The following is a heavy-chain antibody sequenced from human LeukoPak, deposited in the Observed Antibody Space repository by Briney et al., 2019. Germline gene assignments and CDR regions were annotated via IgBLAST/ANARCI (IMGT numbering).Heavy chain of an antibody. J-gene: IGHJ4*02. CDR2: MNQFGTEI. CDR3: ARGTYYYEF. D-gene: IGHD3/OR15-3a*01. CDR1: KFTFSDYY. Sequence: GGSLRLSCAASKFTFSDYYMTWVRQAPGKGPEWVAYMNQFGTEIKCLDSVKGRFTISRDNAKNPLYLWMTSLTADDTAVYYCARGTYYYEFWGQGTLVIVSS. V-gene: IGHV3-7*04.